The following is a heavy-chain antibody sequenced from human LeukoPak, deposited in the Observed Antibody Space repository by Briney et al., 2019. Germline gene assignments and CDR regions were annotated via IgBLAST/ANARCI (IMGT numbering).Heavy chain of an antibody. CDR1: GFTFSSYS. CDR3: ARDRGATDPNWFDP. Sequence: PGGSLRLSCAASGFTFSSYSMNWVRQAPGKGLEWVSSISSSSSYIYYADSVKGRFTISRDNAKNSLYLQMNSLRAEDTAVYYCARDRGATDPNWFDPWGQGTLVTVSS. D-gene: IGHD1-26*01. V-gene: IGHV3-21*01. CDR2: ISSSSSYI. J-gene: IGHJ5*02.